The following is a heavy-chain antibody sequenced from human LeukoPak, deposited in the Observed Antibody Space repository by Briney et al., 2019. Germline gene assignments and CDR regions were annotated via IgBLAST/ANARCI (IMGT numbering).Heavy chain of an antibody. D-gene: IGHD1-1*01. V-gene: IGHV3-9*01. CDR2: LNWNSDTI. CDR3: AEAKPRYLGYYFDS. J-gene: IGHJ4*02. Sequence: GGSLRLSCAASGFTFGEYAMHWVRQAPGKGLEWVSGLNWNSDTIDYADSVKGRFTVSRDNAKNSLSLQMDSLRAEDTASYYCAEAKPRYLGYYFDSWGQGILVTVSS. CDR1: GFTFGEYA.